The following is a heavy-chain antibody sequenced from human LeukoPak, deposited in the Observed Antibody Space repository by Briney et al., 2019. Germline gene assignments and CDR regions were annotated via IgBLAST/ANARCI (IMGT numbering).Heavy chain of an antibody. D-gene: IGHD3-3*01. J-gene: IGHJ5*02. CDR3: AKGYWSGYSFDNLFDP. CDR1: GFTFSSYS. CDR2: IRYDGSNK. V-gene: IGHV3-30*02. Sequence: GGSLRLSCAASGFTFSSYSMNWVRQAPGKGLEWVAFIRYDGSNKYYADSVKGRFTISRDNSKNMLYLQMNSLRAEDTAVYYCAKGYWSGYSFDNLFDPWGQGPLVTVSS.